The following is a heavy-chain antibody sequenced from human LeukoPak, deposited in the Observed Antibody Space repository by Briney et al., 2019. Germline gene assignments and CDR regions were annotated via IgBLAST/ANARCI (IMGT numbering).Heavy chain of an antibody. J-gene: IGHJ4*02. Sequence: GGPLRLSCAASGFTFRDYAMSWVRQAPGEGLEWVSGISGSGGRTYYADSVKGRFTISRDNSKNTLYLQMNSLRADDTAVYYCAKDLFSDNGSDRYYFDYWGQGSLVTVSS. D-gene: IGHD3-16*02. CDR2: ISGSGGRT. CDR3: AKDLFSDNGSDRYYFDY. V-gene: IGHV3-23*01. CDR1: GFTFRDYA.